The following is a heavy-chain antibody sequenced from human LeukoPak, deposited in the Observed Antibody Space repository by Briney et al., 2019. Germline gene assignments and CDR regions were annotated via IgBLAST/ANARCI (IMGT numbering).Heavy chain of an antibody. CDR3: ARDLCSGGSCYYYYGMDV. D-gene: IGHD2-15*01. Sequence: GGSLRLSCAASGFTVSSNYMSWVRQAPGKGLEWVSVIYSGGSTYYADSVKGRFTISRHNSKNTLYLQMNSLRAEDTAVYYCARDLCSGGSCYYYYGMDVWGQGTTVTVSS. CDR2: IYSGGST. CDR1: GFTVSSNY. J-gene: IGHJ6*02. V-gene: IGHV3-53*04.